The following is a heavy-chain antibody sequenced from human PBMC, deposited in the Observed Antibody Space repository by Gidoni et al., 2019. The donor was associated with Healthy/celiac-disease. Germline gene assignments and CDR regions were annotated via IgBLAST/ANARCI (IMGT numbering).Heavy chain of an antibody. V-gene: IGHV1-69*02. CDR1: GGTFSSYT. CDR3: ARVPPPPHIAAAGTDWFDP. CDR2: IIPILGIA. Sequence: QVKLVQSGAEVKKPGSSVKFSCKASGGTFSSYTISWVRQAPGQGLEWMGRIIPILGIANYAQKFQGRVTITADKSTSTAYMELSSLRSEDTAVYYCARVPPPPHIAAAGTDWFDPWGQGTLVTVSS. J-gene: IGHJ5*02. D-gene: IGHD6-13*01.